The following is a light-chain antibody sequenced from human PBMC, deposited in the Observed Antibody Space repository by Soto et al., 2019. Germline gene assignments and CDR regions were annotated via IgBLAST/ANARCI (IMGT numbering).Light chain of an antibody. V-gene: IGLV2-14*01. CDR2: EVS. CDR1: SSDVGGYNY. J-gene: IGLJ3*02. Sequence: QSALTQPASVSGSPGQSITISCTGTSSDVGGYNYVSWYQQHPGKAPKLMIYEVSNRPSGVSNRFSRSKSGNTASLTISGLQAEDEADYYCSSYTSSSTPWVFGGGTKVTVL. CDR3: SSYTSSSTPWV.